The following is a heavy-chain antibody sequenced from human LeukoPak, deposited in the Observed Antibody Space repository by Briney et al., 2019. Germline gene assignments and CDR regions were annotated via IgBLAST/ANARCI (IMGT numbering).Heavy chain of an antibody. Sequence: PSETLSLTCAVYGGSFSGYYWSWIRQPPGKGLEWIGEINHSGSTNYNPSLKSRVTISVDTSKNQFSLKLSSVTAADTAVYYCASFSSSSWYFPQPYPGKYFQHWGQGTLVTVSS. J-gene: IGHJ1*01. D-gene: IGHD6-13*01. V-gene: IGHV4-34*01. CDR3: ASFSSSSWYFPQPYPGKYFQH. CDR2: INHSGST. CDR1: GGSFSGYY.